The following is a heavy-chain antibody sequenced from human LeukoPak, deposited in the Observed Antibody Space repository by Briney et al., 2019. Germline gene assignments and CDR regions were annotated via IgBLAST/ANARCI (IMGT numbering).Heavy chain of an antibody. CDR1: GGAISGYY. CDR2: VYYSGST. D-gene: IGHD5-24*01. V-gene: IGHV4-59*01. J-gene: IGHJ4*02. Sequence: SETLSLTCTVSGGAISGYYWSWIRQPPGKGLEWIGYVYYSGSTNYNPSLRSRVTISGDTSRNQVSLKLSSVTAADTAVYYCARYGDGYKLDYWGQGTLVTVSS. CDR3: ARYGDGYKLDY.